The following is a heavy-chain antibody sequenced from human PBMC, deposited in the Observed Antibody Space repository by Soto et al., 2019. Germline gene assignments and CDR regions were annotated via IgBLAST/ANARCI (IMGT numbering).Heavy chain of an antibody. D-gene: IGHD6-13*01. CDR1: GYTFTSYG. CDR3: ARDLAASTCDY. CDR2: ISAYNGNT. Sequence: QVQLVQSGAEVKKPGASVKVSCKASGYTFTSYGISWVRQAPGQGLEWMGWISAYNGNTNYAQKLQGRVTMTTDTSTSTADMELRTVGSYDTAVYYCARDLAASTCDYWGQGTLVTVSS. J-gene: IGHJ4*02. V-gene: IGHV1-18*01.